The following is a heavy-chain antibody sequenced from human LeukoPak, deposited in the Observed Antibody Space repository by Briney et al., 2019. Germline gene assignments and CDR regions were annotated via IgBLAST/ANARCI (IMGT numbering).Heavy chain of an antibody. V-gene: IGHV3-7*01. CDR1: GFTFSADW. J-gene: IGHJ4*02. CDR2: IKQDGSEK. Sequence: PGGSLRLSCAASGFTFSADWMAWVRQAPGKGLEWVANIKQDGSEKYYVASVKGRFTISRDNSKNSLYLQMNSLGADDTAVYYCTRHYGWSNYNWGQGTLVTVSS. D-gene: IGHD6-19*01. CDR3: TRHYGWSNYN.